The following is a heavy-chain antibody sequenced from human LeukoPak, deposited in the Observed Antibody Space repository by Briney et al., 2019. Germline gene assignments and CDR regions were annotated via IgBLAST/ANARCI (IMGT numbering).Heavy chain of an antibody. J-gene: IGHJ4*02. CDR2: IYYSGST. Sequence: SETLSLTCTVSGGSISSSSYYWGWIRQPPGKGLEWIGSIYYSGSTYYNPSLKSRVTISVDTSKNQFSLKLSSVTAADTAVYYCARGLAVTFGGVQDFDYRGQGTLVTVSS. CDR1: GGSISSSSYY. CDR3: ARGLAVTFGGVQDFDY. D-gene: IGHD3-16*01. V-gene: IGHV4-39*07.